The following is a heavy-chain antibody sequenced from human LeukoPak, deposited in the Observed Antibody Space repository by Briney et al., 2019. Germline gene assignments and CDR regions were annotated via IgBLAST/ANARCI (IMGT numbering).Heavy chain of an antibody. CDR3: ARDVYDFWSGAGYYYMDV. CDR2: IYTSGST. V-gene: IGHV4-61*02. Sequence: SETLSLTCTVSGGSISSGSYYWSWIRQPAGKGLEWIGRIYTSGSTNYNPSLKSRVTISVDSSKNQFSLKLSSVTAADTAVYYCARDVYDFWSGAGYYYMDVWGKGTTVTVSS. J-gene: IGHJ6*03. CDR1: GGSISSGSYY. D-gene: IGHD3-3*01.